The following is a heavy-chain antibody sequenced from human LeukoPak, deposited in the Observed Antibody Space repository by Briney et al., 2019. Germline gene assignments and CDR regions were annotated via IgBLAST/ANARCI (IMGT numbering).Heavy chain of an antibody. J-gene: IGHJ5*02. D-gene: IGHD6-13*01. Sequence: ASVEVSCKASGYTFTGYYMHWVRQAPGQGLEWMGWINPNSGGTNYAQKFQGRVTMTRDTSISTAYMELSRLRSDDTAVYYCARVAPHSSWSNMYNWFDPWGQGTLVTVSS. CDR3: ARVAPHSSWSNMYNWFDP. CDR2: INPNSGGT. V-gene: IGHV1-2*02. CDR1: GYTFTGYY.